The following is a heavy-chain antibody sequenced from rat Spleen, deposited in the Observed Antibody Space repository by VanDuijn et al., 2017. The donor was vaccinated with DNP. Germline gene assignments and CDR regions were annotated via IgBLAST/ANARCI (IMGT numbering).Heavy chain of an antibody. Sequence: QVQLKESGPGLVQPSQTLSLTCTVSGFSLTNYHVHWVRQPPGKGLEWMGVLWTDGDTSYNSALKSRLSLSRDTSKNQVFLKMNSLQSEDTTTYYCAREGITTFDYWGQGVMVTVSS. J-gene: IGHJ2*01. CDR1: GFSLTNYH. D-gene: IGHD1-10*01. CDR3: AREGITTFDY. CDR2: LWTDGDT. V-gene: IGHV2-32*01.